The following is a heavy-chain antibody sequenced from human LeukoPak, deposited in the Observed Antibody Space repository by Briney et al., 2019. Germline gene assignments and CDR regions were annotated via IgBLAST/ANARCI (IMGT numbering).Heavy chain of an antibody. Sequence: GASVKVSCKASGYTFTSYGISWVRQAPGQGLEWMGWISTYNGNTNYAQKLQGRVTMTIDTSTSTAYMELKSLRSDDTAVYYCARDLDYGSGSYYRGLNWFDPWGQGTLVTVSS. CDR3: ARDLDYGSGSYYRGLNWFDP. J-gene: IGHJ5*02. CDR2: ISTYNGNT. CDR1: GYTFTSYG. D-gene: IGHD3-10*01. V-gene: IGHV1-18*01.